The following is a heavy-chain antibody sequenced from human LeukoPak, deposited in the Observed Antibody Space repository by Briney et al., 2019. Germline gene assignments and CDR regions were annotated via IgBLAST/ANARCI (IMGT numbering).Heavy chain of an antibody. CDR1: GGSFSGYY. Sequence: PSETLSLTCAVYGGSFSGYYWSWIRQPPGKGLEWIGEINHSGSTNYNPSLKSRVTISVDTSKNRFSLKLSSVTAADTAVYYCARGPLAVAGDYWGQGTLVTVSS. D-gene: IGHD6-19*01. CDR3: ARGPLAVAGDY. CDR2: INHSGST. J-gene: IGHJ4*02. V-gene: IGHV4-34*01.